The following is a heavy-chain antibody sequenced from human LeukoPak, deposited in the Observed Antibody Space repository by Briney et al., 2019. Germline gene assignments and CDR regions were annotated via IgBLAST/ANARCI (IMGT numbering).Heavy chain of an antibody. CDR2: INPNSGGT. V-gene: IGHV1-2*02. Sequence: ASVTVSCKASGYTFTGYYMHWVRQAPGQGLEWMGWINPNSGGTNYAQKFQGRVTMTRDTSISTAYMELSRLRSDDTAVYYCARVDQMDTAMRYWGQGTLVTVSS. CDR1: GYTFTGYY. CDR3: ARVDQMDTAMRY. D-gene: IGHD5-18*01. J-gene: IGHJ4*02.